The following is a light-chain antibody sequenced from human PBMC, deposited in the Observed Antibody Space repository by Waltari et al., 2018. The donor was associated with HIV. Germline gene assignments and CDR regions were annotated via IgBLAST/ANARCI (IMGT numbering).Light chain of an antibody. CDR3: TSYAGRNTFV. CDR1: TSDVGAYKH. Sequence: QSALTQPPSASGSPGQSVTIPCTGQTSDVGAYKHVSWYQQHPGKAPKLMIYEVFKRPPGVPDRFPGSKSGNTASLTVSGLQAEDEADYYCTSYAGRNTFVFGGGTKLTVL. J-gene: IGLJ2*01. V-gene: IGLV2-8*01. CDR2: EVF.